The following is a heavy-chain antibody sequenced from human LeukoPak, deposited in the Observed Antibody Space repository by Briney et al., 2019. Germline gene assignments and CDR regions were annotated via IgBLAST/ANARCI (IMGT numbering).Heavy chain of an antibody. CDR2: ISGSGGST. CDR1: GFTFSSYA. CDR3: AKENVGYYGSGRAYYYMDV. J-gene: IGHJ6*03. D-gene: IGHD3-10*01. V-gene: IGHV3-23*01. Sequence: GGSLRLSCAASGFTFSSYAMSWVRQAPGKGLEWVSAISGSGGSTYYADSVKGRFTISRDNSKNTLYLQMNSLRAEDTAVYYCAKENVGYYGSGRAYYYMDVWGKGTTVTVSS.